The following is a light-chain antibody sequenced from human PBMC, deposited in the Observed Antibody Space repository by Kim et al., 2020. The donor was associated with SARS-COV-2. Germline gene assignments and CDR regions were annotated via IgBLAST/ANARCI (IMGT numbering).Light chain of an antibody. Sequence: PGKPARITCGGNNMGSKSVHWYHQKPGQAPVLVIYYDSDRPSGIPERFSGSNSGNTATLTISRVEAGDEADYYCQVWDSSSDHVVFGGGTQLTVL. CDR2: YDS. J-gene: IGLJ2*01. CDR1: NMGSKS. V-gene: IGLV3-21*04. CDR3: QVWDSSSDHVV.